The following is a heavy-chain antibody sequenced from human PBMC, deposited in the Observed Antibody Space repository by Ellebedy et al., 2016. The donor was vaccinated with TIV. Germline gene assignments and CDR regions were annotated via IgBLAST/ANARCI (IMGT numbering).Heavy chain of an antibody. J-gene: IGHJ6*02. CDR1: GASISNSGYY. V-gene: IGHV4-39*07. CDR3: ARVQTVDYEFWGDQDDYYIMDV. Sequence: SETLSLTCTVSGASISNSGYYWGWIRQPPGKRLEWIGSIYNSGATYYNPSLESRVTMSADTSKNQFSLRLTSMTAADTGVYYCARVQTVDYEFWGDQDDYYIMDVWGPGTTVTVSS. D-gene: IGHD3-3*01. CDR2: IYNSGAT.